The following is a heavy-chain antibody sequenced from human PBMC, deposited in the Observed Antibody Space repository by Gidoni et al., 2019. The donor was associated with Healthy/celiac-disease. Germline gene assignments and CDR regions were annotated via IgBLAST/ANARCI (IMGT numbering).Heavy chain of an antibody. D-gene: IGHD1-26*01. J-gene: IGHJ3*02. CDR1: GGSISSYY. CDR2: IYYSGST. Sequence: QVQLQESGPGLVKPSETLSLTCTVSGGSISSYYWSWIRQPPGKGLEWIGYIYYSGSTNYNPSLKSRVTISVDTSKNQFSLKLSSVTAADTAVYYCARRTRPWWELLGAFDIWGQGTMVTVSS. V-gene: IGHV4-59*08. CDR3: ARRTRPWWELLGAFDI.